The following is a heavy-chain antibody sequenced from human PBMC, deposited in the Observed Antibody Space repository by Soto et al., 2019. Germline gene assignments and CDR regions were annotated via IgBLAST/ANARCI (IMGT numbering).Heavy chain of an antibody. CDR3: ARKQTSSITNYGMDV. CDR1: GFTFSSYW. V-gene: IGHV3-7*01. D-gene: IGHD6-13*01. Sequence: EVQLVESGGGLVQPGGSLRLSCAASGFTFSSYWMSWVRQAPGKGLEWVANIKQDGSEKYYVDSVKGRFTISRDNAKNSLYLQMNSLRAEDTDVYYCARKQTSSITNYGMDVWGQGTTVTVSS. J-gene: IGHJ6*02. CDR2: IKQDGSEK.